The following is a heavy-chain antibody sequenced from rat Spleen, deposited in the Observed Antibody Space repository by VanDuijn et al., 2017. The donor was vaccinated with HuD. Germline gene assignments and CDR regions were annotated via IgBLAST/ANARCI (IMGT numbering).Heavy chain of an antibody. Sequence: EVQLVESGGGLVQPGRSLKLSCAASGFTFSNYGMAWVRQAPTKGLEWVASISTGGGNTYYRDSVKGRFTISRDNTKNTLYLQMDSLRSEDTATYYCARPGYEGSYRYYFDYWGQGVMVTVSS. V-gene: IGHV5S13*01. D-gene: IGHD1-12*02. J-gene: IGHJ2*01. CDR1: GFTFSNYG. CDR3: ARPGYEGSYRYYFDY. CDR2: ISTGGGNT.